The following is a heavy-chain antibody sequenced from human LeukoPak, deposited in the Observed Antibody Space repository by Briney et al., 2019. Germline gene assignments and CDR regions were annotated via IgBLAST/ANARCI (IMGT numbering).Heavy chain of an antibody. Sequence: GASVKVSCKASGGTFSTYAFNWVRQAPGQGLEWMGRIIPILGIANYAQKFQGRVTITADKSTSTAYMELSSLRSEDTAVYYCANLLSYGSGRIWGQGTLVTVSS. D-gene: IGHD3-10*01. CDR3: ANLLSYGSGRI. CDR2: IIPILGIA. J-gene: IGHJ4*02. V-gene: IGHV1-69*04. CDR1: GGTFSTYA.